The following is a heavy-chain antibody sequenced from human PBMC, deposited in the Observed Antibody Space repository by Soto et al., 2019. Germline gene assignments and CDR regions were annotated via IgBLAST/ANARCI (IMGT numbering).Heavy chain of an antibody. CDR3: AGSSGWYFGPETY. D-gene: IGHD6-19*01. Sequence: EVQLVESGGGLVQPGGSLRLSCVASGFTFSTYWMHWVHQAPGKGLVWVSRINSDETRTIYADSVKGRFTISRDNAKNTLYLQMNSLRAEDTAVYYCAGSSGWYFGPETYWGQGTLVTVSS. V-gene: IGHV3-74*01. CDR2: INSDETRT. CDR1: GFTFSTYW. J-gene: IGHJ4*02.